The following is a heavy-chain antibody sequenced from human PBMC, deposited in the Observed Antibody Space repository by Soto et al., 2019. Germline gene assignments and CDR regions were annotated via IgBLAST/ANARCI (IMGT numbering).Heavy chain of an antibody. J-gene: IGHJ4*02. Sequence: GGSLRLSCAASGFTFSSYAMSWVRQAPGKGLEWVSAISGSGGSTYYADSVKGRFTISRDNSKNTLYLQMNSLRAEDTAVYYCAKDQGYCSSTSCYMVGGFDYWGQGTLVTVSS. CDR2: ISGSGGST. CDR3: AKDQGYCSSTSCYMVGGFDY. D-gene: IGHD2-2*02. V-gene: IGHV3-23*01. CDR1: GFTFSSYA.